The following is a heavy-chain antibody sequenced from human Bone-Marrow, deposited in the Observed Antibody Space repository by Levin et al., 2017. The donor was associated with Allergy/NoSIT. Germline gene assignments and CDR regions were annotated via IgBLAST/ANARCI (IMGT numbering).Heavy chain of an antibody. CDR1: GFTFSSYA. V-gene: IGHV3-23*01. Sequence: GWSLRLSCVASGFTFSSYAMTWVRQAPGQGLEWVSAISGSDKTYYADSVRGRFTISRDNSKNTLYLQMNSLRAEDTALYYCTKGKDAGDIDYWGQGALVTVSS. CDR3: TKGKDAGDIDY. J-gene: IGHJ4*02. D-gene: IGHD4-17*01. CDR2: ISGSDKT.